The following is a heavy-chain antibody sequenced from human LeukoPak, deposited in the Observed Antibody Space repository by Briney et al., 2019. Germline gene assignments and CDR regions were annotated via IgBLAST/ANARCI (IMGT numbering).Heavy chain of an antibody. CDR2: ISSRSKTI. CDR3: AKAWGAAGTFDS. V-gene: IGHV3-48*01. J-gene: IGHJ4*02. CDR1: GFTFTIYN. D-gene: IGHD6-13*01. Sequence: GGSLRLSCAASGFTFTIYNMNWVRQAPGKGLEWVSYISSRSKTIYYADSVKGRFTISRDNSKNTLYVQMNSLRVEDTAVYYCAKAWGAAGTFDSWGQGTLVTVSS.